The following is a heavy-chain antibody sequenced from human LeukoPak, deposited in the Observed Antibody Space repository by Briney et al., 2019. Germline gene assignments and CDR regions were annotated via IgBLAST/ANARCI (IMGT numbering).Heavy chain of an antibody. V-gene: IGHV4-61*01. CDR2: IYYSGST. CDR3: ARVGPVVAATGKWFDP. CDR1: GGSVSSGSYY. Sequence: PSDTLSLTCTLSGGSVSSGSYYWSWIRRPPGKGLEWIGYIYYSGSTNYNPSLKSRVTISVDTSKNQFSLKLSSVTAADTAVYYCARVGPVVAATGKWFDPWGQGTLVTVSS. J-gene: IGHJ5*02. D-gene: IGHD2-15*01.